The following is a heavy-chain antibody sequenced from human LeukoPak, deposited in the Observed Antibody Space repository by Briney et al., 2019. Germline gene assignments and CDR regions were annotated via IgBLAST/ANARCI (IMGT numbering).Heavy chain of an antibody. CDR2: IYHSGSP. CDR1: GGSISSNNW. CDR3: ARVRSDYVWGSYRCPEFDY. Sequence: SETLSLTCAVSGGSISSNNWWGWVRQPPGKGPEWIGEIYHSGSPNYNPSLKSRVAISVDKSRNHFSLNLSSVTAADTAVYYCARVRSDYVWGSYRCPEFDYWGQGTLVTVSS. V-gene: IGHV4-4*02. D-gene: IGHD3-16*02. J-gene: IGHJ4*02.